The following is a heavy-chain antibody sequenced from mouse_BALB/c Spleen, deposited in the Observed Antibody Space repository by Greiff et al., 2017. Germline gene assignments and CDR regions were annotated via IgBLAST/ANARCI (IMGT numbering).Heavy chain of an antibody. CDR2: IYPGDGDT. J-gene: IGHJ4*01. CDR3: ARFYYGSKDYAMDY. Sequence: QVQLQQSGAELVRPGSSVKISCKASGYAFSSYWMNWVKQRPGQGLEWIGQIYPGDGDTNYNGKFKGKATLTADKSSSTAYMELARLTSEDSAIYYCARFYYGSKDYAMDYWGQGTSVTVSS. D-gene: IGHD1-1*01. V-gene: IGHV1-80*01. CDR1: GYAFSSYW.